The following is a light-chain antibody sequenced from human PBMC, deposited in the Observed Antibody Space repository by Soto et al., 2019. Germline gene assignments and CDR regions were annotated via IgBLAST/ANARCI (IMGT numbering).Light chain of an antibody. V-gene: IGKV3-20*01. CDR2: GAS. Sequence: EVVLTQSPGTPSLSPGERATLSCRASQTISGTFFAWYQQKPGQAPRLLIHGASSRATGIPDRFSGSGSGTDFTLTISRLEPEDFAMYYCQQYGNSPRTFGQGTKVDIK. J-gene: IGKJ1*01. CDR3: QQYGNSPRT. CDR1: QTISGTF.